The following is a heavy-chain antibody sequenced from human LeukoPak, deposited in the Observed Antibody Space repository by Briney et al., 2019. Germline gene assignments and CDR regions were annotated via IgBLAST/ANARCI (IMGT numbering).Heavy chain of an antibody. J-gene: IGHJ4*02. D-gene: IGHD3-10*01. Sequence: PGGSLRLSCGASGFTFSSYWMHWVRQAPGKGLVWVSRINNDGSSTIYADSVRGRFTISRDNAKNTLYLQMNGLRAEDTSVYFCARSSYPYYFDYWGQGTLVTLSS. V-gene: IGHV3-74*01. CDR2: INNDGSST. CDR3: ARSSYPYYFDY. CDR1: GFTFSSYW.